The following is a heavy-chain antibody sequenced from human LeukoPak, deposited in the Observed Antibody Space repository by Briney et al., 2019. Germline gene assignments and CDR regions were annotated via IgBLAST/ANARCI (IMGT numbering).Heavy chain of an antibody. D-gene: IGHD5-18*01. CDR2: INTNTGNP. CDR3: ARVSESRRSAWHTAMKPAYYYYYYMDV. CDR1: GYTFTSYA. V-gene: IGHV7-4-1*02. J-gene: IGHJ6*03. Sequence: ASVKVPCKASGYTFTSYAMNWVRQAPGQGLEWMGWINTNTGNPTYAQGFTGRFVFSLDTSVSTAYLQISSLKAEDTAVYYCARVSESRRSAWHTAMKPAYYYYYYMDVWGKGTTVTVSS.